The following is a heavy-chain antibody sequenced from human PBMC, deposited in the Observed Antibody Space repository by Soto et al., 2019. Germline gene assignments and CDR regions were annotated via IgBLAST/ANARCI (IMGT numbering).Heavy chain of an antibody. V-gene: IGHV1-69*01. Sequence: QVQLVQSGAKVKKPGSSVKVSCKASGGTFSSYAISWVRQAPGQGLEWMGGIIPIFGTANYAQKFQGRVKITADESKSTAYMEVSSMRSEDTAVYYWARDLYSSSSPPSYYYGMDVWGQGTTVTVSS. J-gene: IGHJ6*02. CDR1: GGTFSSYA. D-gene: IGHD6-6*01. CDR2: IIPIFGTA. CDR3: ARDLYSSSSPPSYYYGMDV.